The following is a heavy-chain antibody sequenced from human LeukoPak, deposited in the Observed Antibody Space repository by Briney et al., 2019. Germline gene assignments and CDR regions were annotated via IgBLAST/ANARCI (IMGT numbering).Heavy chain of an antibody. D-gene: IGHD3-22*01. CDR1: GYTLTELS. CDR3: ARDLYDSSGYYLFDY. Sequence: ASVKVSCKVSGYTLTELSMHWVRQAPGKGLEWMGGFDPEDGETIYAQKFQGRVTMTEDTSTDTAYMELRSLRSDDTAVYYCARDLYDSSGYYLFDYWGQGTLVTVSS. J-gene: IGHJ4*02. V-gene: IGHV1-24*01. CDR2: FDPEDGET.